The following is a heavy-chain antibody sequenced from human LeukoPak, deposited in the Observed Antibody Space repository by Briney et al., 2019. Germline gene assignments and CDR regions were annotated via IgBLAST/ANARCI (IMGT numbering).Heavy chain of an antibody. J-gene: IGHJ6*03. D-gene: IGHD3-22*01. Sequence: PGGSLRLSCAASGFTFGDYYMSWFRQAPGTGLEWVSGISGSAGSTFYADSMKGRSTISRDNSKNTLFLQMDSLRVEDTAIYYCTKGPGPSIVEAYQYMDVWGEGTTVTVSS. V-gene: IGHV3-23*01. CDR1: GFTFGDYY. CDR2: ISGSAGST. CDR3: TKGPGPSIVEAYQYMDV.